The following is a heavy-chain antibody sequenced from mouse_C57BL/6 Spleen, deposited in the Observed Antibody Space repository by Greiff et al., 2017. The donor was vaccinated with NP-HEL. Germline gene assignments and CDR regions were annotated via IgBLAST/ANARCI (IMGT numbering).Heavy chain of an antibody. J-gene: IGHJ1*03. Sequence: QVQLQQPGAELVKPGASVKVSCKASGYTFTSYWMHWVKQRPGQGLEWIGRIHPSDSDTNYNQKFKDKATLTADKSSSTAYMQLSSLTSEDSAVYYCARSGYYGSSPYWYFDVWGTGTTVTVSS. CDR1: GYTFTSYW. CDR3: ARSGYYGSSPYWYFDV. D-gene: IGHD1-1*01. V-gene: IGHV1-74*01. CDR2: IHPSDSDT.